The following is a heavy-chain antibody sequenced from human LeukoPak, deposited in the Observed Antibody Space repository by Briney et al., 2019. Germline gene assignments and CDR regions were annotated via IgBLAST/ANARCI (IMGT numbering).Heavy chain of an antibody. J-gene: IGHJ4*02. CDR3: VIEYSGSFDS. V-gene: IGHV3-15*01. CDR2: IKSKTNGGTT. Sequence: GGSLRLSCAASGLTFSNAWMNWVRQAPGKGLEWVALIKSKTNGGTTDYAAPVKGRFTISRDDSENTLYLQMNNLKTEDTAVYYCVIEYSGSFDSWGQGTLVTVSS. D-gene: IGHD1-26*01. CDR1: GLTFSNAW.